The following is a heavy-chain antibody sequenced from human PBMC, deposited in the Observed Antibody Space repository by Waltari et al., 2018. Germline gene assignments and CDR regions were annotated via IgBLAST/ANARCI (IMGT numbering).Heavy chain of an antibody. D-gene: IGHD6-6*01. CDR1: GGPISSGGYY. CDR2: IYYSGST. Sequence: QVQLQESGPGLVKPSQTLSLTCTVPGGPISSGGYYWSWLRQPPGTGREWIGYIYYSGSTYYNPSLKSRVTISVDTSKNQFSLKLSSVTAADTAVYYCARWRAGTAPLYSSSSYYFDYWGQGTLVTVSS. V-gene: IGHV4-31*03. J-gene: IGHJ4*02. CDR3: ARWRAGTAPLYSSSSYYFDY.